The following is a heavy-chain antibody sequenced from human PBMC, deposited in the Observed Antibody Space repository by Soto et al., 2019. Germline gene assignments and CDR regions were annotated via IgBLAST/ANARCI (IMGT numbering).Heavy chain of an antibody. J-gene: IGHJ4*02. CDR1: GHTLTNFY. CDR2: INPNGGST. CDR3: ARGLGPGDY. Sequence: ASVKVSCKASGHTLTNFYIHWVRQAPGQGLEWMGIINPNGGSTNYAHNFQGRVTITRDTSTSTVYMDLSSLRSEDTAVYYCARGLGPGDYWGRGTPVTVSS. V-gene: IGHV1-46*03.